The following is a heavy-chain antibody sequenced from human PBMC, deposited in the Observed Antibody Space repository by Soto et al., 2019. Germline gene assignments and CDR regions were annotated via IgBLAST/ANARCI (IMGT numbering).Heavy chain of an antibody. Sequence: SETLSLTCAVYGGSFSGYYWSWIRQPPGKGLEWIGEINHSGSTNYNPSLKSRVTISVDTSKNQFSLKLSSVTAADTAVYYCARRPKHDYGDYNHYYYMDVWGKGTTVTVSS. CDR3: ARRPKHDYGDYNHYYYMDV. V-gene: IGHV4-34*01. CDR1: GGSFSGYY. CDR2: INHSGST. J-gene: IGHJ6*03. D-gene: IGHD4-17*01.